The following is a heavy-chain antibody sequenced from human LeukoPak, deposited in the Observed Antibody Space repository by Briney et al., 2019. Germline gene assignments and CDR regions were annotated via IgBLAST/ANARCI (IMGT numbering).Heavy chain of an antibody. CDR3: ARPPRIPLVRGVTYCFDP. J-gene: IGHJ5*02. CDR1: GYTFTSYD. V-gene: IGHV1-8*03. Sequence: ASVKVSCKASGYTFTSYDINWVRQATGQGLEWMGWMNPNSGNTGYAQKFQGRVTITRNTSISTAYMELSSLRSEDTAVYYCARPPRIPLVRGVTYCFDPWAKETLVTVSS. CDR2: MNPNSGNT. D-gene: IGHD3-10*01.